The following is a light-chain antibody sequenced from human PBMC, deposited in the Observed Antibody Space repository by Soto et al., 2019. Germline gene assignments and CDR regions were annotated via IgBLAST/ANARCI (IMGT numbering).Light chain of an antibody. CDR2: GPS. J-gene: IGKJ1*01. CDR3: HQFGSSPQT. Sequence: EIVLPQSPGPLSLSPGERSTLSCMASQSVNSNHIAWYQQKPGQAPRLLIYGPSSRATGIPERFSGSGSGTDFTLSISRLEPEDFAVYFCHQFGSSPQTFGHGTKVDI. CDR1: QSVNSNH. V-gene: IGKV3-20*01.